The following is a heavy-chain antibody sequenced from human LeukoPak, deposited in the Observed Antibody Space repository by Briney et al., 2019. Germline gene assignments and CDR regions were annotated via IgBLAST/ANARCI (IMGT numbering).Heavy chain of an antibody. D-gene: IGHD4-11*01. Sequence: GGSLRLSCAASGFTFSSYAMSWVRQAPGKGLEWVSAISGSGGSTYYADSVKGRFTISRDNSKNTLYLQMNSLRAEDTAVYYCARAFTVTTNWKKYYYYGMDVWGQGTTVTVSS. V-gene: IGHV3-23*01. CDR2: ISGSGGST. CDR1: GFTFSSYA. CDR3: ARAFTVTTNWKKYYYYGMDV. J-gene: IGHJ6*02.